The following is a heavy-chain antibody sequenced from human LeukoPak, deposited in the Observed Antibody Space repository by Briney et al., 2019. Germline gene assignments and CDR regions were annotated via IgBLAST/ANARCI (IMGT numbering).Heavy chain of an antibody. D-gene: IGHD3-22*01. CDR3: ARERYYYDSSGPPEGAFDI. J-gene: IGHJ3*02. Sequence: SETLSLTCTVSGGSISSGGYHWSWIRQHPGKGLEWIGYIYYSGSTYYNQSLKSRVTISVDTSKNQFSLKLNSVTAADTAVYYCARERYYYDSSGPPEGAFDIWGQGTMVTVSS. CDR2: IYYSGST. CDR1: GGSISSGGYH. V-gene: IGHV4-31*03.